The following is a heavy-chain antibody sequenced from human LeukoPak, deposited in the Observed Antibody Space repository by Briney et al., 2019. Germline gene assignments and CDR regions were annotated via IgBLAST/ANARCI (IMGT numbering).Heavy chain of an antibody. D-gene: IGHD6-6*01. V-gene: IGHV4-4*07. Sequence: PSETLSLTCTVSGGSISSSYCNWIRQPAGKGLEWIGRIFTTGSTTYNPSLKSRVTISVDTSKNQFSLKLSSVTAADTAVYYCARGSIAARNDAFDIWGQGTIVTVSS. CDR2: IFTTGST. CDR1: GGSISSSY. J-gene: IGHJ3*02. CDR3: ARGSIAARNDAFDI.